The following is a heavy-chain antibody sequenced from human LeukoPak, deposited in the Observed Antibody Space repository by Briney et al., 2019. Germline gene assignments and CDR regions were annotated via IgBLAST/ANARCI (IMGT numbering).Heavy chain of an antibody. CDR2: ISASGGST. D-gene: IGHD6-19*01. Sequence: GGSLRLSCVASGFTFSNYAMSWVRQPPGKGQQWVSGISASGGSTYYADSVKGRFSMSRDNSKNTLFLRMNTLRAEDTTIYYCAKVSGSSGWYYDYWGQGTQVTVSS. V-gene: IGHV3-23*01. CDR1: GFTFSNYA. CDR3: AKVSGSSGWYYDY. J-gene: IGHJ4*02.